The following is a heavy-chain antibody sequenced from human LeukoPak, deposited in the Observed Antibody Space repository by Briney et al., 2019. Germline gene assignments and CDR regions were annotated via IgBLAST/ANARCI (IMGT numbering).Heavy chain of an antibody. V-gene: IGHV6-1*01. J-gene: IGHJ4*02. Sequence: SQTLSLTCGISGDTISSNSAAWNWIRQSPSRGPEWLGRTYYRSKWYNDYAVSVKSRITINPNTSKNHFSLQLNSVTPEDTAVYYCARNLHTGFDYWGQGTLVTVSS. D-gene: IGHD4-17*01. CDR3: ARNLHTGFDY. CDR1: GDTISSNSAA. CDR2: TYYRSKWYN.